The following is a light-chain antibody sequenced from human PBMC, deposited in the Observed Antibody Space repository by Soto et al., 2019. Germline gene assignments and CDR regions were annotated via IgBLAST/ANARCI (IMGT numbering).Light chain of an antibody. Sequence: IALPQSPATVSVSPGDRVILSCWASQNIYNKLGWYQQRPGQAPRLIIYRASARPTGIPARFTAIGSGTDFPLPISSLKSEDSATYDRQQYHNLWPFCRGTKVDNK. CDR3: QQYHNLWP. CDR1: QNIYNK. V-gene: IGKV3-15*01. CDR2: RAS. J-gene: IGKJ1*01.